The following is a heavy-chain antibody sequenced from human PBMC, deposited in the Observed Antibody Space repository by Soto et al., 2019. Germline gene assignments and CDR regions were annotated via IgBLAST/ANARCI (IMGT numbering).Heavy chain of an antibody. V-gene: IGHV3-11*01. D-gene: IGHD3-22*01. CDR2: ISSSGTSI. CDR3: ARHPPNNSAYYMY. CDR1: GFTFSDYS. Sequence: QVQLVESGGGLVKPGGSVRLSCAASGFTFSDYSMSWIRQAPGKGLEWVSYISSSGTSIYYADSVKGRFTISRDNAKNSLYLQMNSLRAEDTAVYYCARHPPNNSAYYMYWGQGTLVTVSS. J-gene: IGHJ4*02.